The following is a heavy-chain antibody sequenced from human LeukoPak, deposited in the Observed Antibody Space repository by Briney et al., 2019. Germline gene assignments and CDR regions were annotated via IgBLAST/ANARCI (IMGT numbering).Heavy chain of an antibody. J-gene: IGHJ3*02. CDR3: ARDDVVVAATHDAFDI. CDR1: GYTFTSYA. D-gene: IGHD2-15*01. Sequence: ASVKVSCKASGYTFTSYAMNWVRQAPGQGLEWMGWINTNTGNPTYAQGFTGRFVFSLDTSVSTAYLQISSLKAEDTAVYYCARDDVVVAATHDAFDIWGQGTMVTVSS. V-gene: IGHV7-4-1*02. CDR2: INTNTGNP.